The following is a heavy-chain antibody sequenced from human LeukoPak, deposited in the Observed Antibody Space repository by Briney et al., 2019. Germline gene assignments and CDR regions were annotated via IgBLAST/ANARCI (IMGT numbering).Heavy chain of an antibody. D-gene: IGHD5-18*01. Sequence: PGGSLRLSCAASGFTFSSYAMHWVRQAPGKGLEYVSAISSNGGSTYYANSVKGRFTISRDNSKNTLYLQMGSLRAEDMAVYYCARDGIQLWSEPYYYYMDVWGKGTTVTVSS. CDR1: GFTFSSYA. V-gene: IGHV3-64*01. CDR3: ARDGIQLWSEPYYYYMDV. CDR2: ISSNGGST. J-gene: IGHJ6*03.